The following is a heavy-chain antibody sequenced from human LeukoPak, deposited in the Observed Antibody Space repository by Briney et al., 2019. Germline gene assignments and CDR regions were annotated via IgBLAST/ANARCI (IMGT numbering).Heavy chain of an antibody. CDR3: ARERASYYYGSGSYLDY. CDR1: GFTFSSYS. Sequence: PGGSLRLSCAASGFTFSSYSMNWVRQAPGKGLEWVSSISSSSSYIYYADSVKGRFTISRDNAKNSLYPQMNSLRAEDTAVYYCARERASYYYGSGSYLDYWGQGTLVTVSS. D-gene: IGHD3-10*01. J-gene: IGHJ4*02. CDR2: ISSSSSYI. V-gene: IGHV3-21*01.